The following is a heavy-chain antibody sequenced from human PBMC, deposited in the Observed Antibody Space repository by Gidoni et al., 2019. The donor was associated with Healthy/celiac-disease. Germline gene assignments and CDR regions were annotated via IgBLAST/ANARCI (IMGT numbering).Heavy chain of an antibody. CDR1: GYTFTSYY. J-gene: IGHJ6*02. Sequence: QVQLVQSGAEVKKPGASVKVSCKASGYTFTSYYMHWVRQAPGQGLEWMGIINPSGGSTSYAQKFQGRVTMTRDTSTSTVYMELSSLRSEDTAVYYCARAQQLVPHYYYYGMDVWGQGTTVTVSS. D-gene: IGHD6-13*01. CDR3: ARAQQLVPHYYYYGMDV. CDR2: INPSGGST. V-gene: IGHV1-46*01.